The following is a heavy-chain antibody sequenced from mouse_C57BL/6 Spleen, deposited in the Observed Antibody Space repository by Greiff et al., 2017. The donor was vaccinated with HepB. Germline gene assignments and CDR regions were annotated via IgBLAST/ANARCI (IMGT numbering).Heavy chain of an antibody. J-gene: IGHJ2*01. CDR1: GFTFSSYA. V-gene: IGHV5-4*01. CDR3: ARLLGGLYYFDY. D-gene: IGHD4-1*01. CDR2: ISDGGSYT. Sequence: EVQLQESGGGLVKPGGSLKLSCAASGFTFSSYAMSWVRQTPEKRLEWVATISDGGSYTYYPDNVKGRFTISRDNAKNNLYLQMSHLKSEDTAMYYCARLLGGLYYFDYWGQGTTLTVSS.